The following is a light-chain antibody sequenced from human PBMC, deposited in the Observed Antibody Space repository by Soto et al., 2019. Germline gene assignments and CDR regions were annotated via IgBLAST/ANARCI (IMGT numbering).Light chain of an antibody. J-gene: IGKJ5*01. CDR3: QQYGSSPRT. CDR1: QSVSRSY. CDR2: DAS. Sequence: EIDLTQSPGTLSLSPGERATLSCRASQSVSRSYLAWYQQKPGQSPRLLIYDASKRATGIPARFSGSGSGTDFTLTISRLEPEDFAVYYCQQYGSSPRTFGQGTRLEIK. V-gene: IGKV3-20*01.